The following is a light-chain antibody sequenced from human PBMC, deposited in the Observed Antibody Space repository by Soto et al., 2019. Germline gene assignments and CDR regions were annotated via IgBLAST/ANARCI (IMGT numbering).Light chain of an antibody. V-gene: IGLV2-14*01. CDR2: DVS. Sequence: QSALTQPASVSGSPGQSITISCTGTSSDVGAYNYVSWYQQFPDKAPKFIIYDVSDRPSGVSNRCSGSKSGNTASLSISGLQAEDEADYYCSSYTGSSTIFGGGTKLTVL. CDR3: SSYTGSSTI. J-gene: IGLJ2*01. CDR1: SSDVGAYNY.